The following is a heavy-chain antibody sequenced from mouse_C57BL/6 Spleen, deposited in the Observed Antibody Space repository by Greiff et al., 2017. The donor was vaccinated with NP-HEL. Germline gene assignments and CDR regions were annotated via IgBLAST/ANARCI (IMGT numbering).Heavy chain of an antibody. CDR3: ARGENYYCYAMDY. Sequence: VQLKESGPGLVKPSQSLSLTCSVTGYSITSGYYWNWIRQFPGNKLEWMGYISYDGSNNYNPSLKNRISITRDASKNQFFLKLNSVTTEDTATYYCARGENYYCYAMDYWGQGTSVTVSS. D-gene: IGHD1-1*01. CDR2: ISYDGSN. CDR1: GYSITSGYY. V-gene: IGHV3-6*01. J-gene: IGHJ4*01.